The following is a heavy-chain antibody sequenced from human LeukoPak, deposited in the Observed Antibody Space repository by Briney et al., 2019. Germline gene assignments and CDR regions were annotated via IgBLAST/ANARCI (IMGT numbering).Heavy chain of an antibody. J-gene: IGHJ5*02. D-gene: IGHD6-19*01. V-gene: IGHV3-23*01. Sequence: GGSLRLSCAASGFTFSSYAMSWVRQAPGKGLEWVSAISGSGGSTYYADSVKGRFTISRDNSKNTLYLQMNSLRAEDTAVYYCAKDSSSGWYGAGGFDPWGQGTLVTVSS. CDR1: GFTFSSYA. CDR2: ISGSGGST. CDR3: AKDSSSGWYGAGGFDP.